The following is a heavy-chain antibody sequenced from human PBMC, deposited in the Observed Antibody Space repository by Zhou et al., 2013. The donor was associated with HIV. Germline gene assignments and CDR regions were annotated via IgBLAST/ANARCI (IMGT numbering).Heavy chain of an antibody. V-gene: IGHV1-69*04. CDR3: ARERQKWARDYHFDY. CDR2: IIPILGIT. J-gene: IGHJ4*02. Sequence: QVQLVQSGAEVKKPGSSVKVSCKASGGTFSSYAISWVRQAPGQGLEWMGRIIPILGITNYAQKFQDRVTITADRSTSTAYMELSSLRSEDTAVYYCARERQKWARDYHFDYWGQGTLSPSPQ. CDR1: GGTFSSYA. D-gene: IGHD4-17*01.